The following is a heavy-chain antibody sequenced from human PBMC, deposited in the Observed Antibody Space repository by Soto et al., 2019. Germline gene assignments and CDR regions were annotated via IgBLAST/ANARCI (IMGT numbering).Heavy chain of an antibody. D-gene: IGHD2-15*01. V-gene: IGHV4-39*01. CDR1: GGSISSSSYY. Sequence: QLQLQESGPGLVKPSETLSLTCTVSGGSISSSSYYWGWIRQPPGKGLEWIGSIYYSGSTYYNPSLKSRVTISVDTSKIQFSLKLSSVTAADTAVYYCARHVTVEAPDDAFDIWGQGTMVTVSS. CDR3: ARHVTVEAPDDAFDI. CDR2: IYYSGST. J-gene: IGHJ3*02.